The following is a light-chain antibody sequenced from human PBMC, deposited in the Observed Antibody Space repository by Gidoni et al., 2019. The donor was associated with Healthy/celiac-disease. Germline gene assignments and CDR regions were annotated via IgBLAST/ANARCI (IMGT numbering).Light chain of an antibody. CDR2: AAS. CDR3: QQSYSTPPWT. V-gene: IGKV1-39*01. Sequence: DIQMTQSPSSLSASVGDRVTITCRASQSISSYLNWYQQKPGKAANLLIYAASSLQSGVPSRCSGSRSGTDFTLTISSLQPEDFAAYYCQQSYSTPPWTFGQGTKLEIK. J-gene: IGKJ2*02. CDR1: QSISSY.